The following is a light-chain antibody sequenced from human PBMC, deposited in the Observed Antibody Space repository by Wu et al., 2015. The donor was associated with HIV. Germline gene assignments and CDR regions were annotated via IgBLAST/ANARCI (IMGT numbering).Light chain of an antibody. V-gene: IGKV3-11*01. J-gene: IGKJ2*01. CDR3: QQRRYWPLYT. CDR1: QSVASF. CDR2: DAS. Sequence: EIVLTQFPATLSLSPGERATLFCRASQSVASFLAWYQQKPGQAPRLLIYDASNRATGIPARFSGSGSGTDFTLTISSLEPEDFAVYYCQQRRYWPLYTFGQGTKLEIK.